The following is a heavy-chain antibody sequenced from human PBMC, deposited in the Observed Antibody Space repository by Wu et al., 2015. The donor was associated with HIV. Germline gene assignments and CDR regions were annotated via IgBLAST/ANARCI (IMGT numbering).Heavy chain of an antibody. V-gene: IGHV1-69*05. D-gene: IGHD3-10*01. CDR1: GGTSSSSPVITSA. CDR3: ARPSHGSGSLPYFDV. Sequence: QVQLVQSGAAVKKPGSSVKVSCKISGGTSSSSPVITSAISWLRQAPGQGLEWVGGIIPIFGTADYAQIFKGRVAITTDESSRTTYLELTRLRSEDTAVYYXARPSHGSGSLPYFDVWGQGTMAPSPQ. J-gene: IGHJ3*01. CDR2: IIPIFGTA.